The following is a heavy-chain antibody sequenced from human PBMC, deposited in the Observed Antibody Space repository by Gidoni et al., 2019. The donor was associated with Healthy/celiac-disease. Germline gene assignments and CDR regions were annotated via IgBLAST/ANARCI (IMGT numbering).Heavy chain of an antibody. CDR3: AKDRIMFGGEKTPVRRDYYYGMDV. CDR1: GFTFSSYG. CDR2: ISYDGSNK. D-gene: IGHD3-16*01. J-gene: IGHJ6*02. Sequence: QVQLVASGGGVVQPGGSLRLSCAASGFTFSSYGMHWVRHAPGKGLECVAVISYDGSNKYYADSVKGRFTISRDNSKNTLYLQMNSLRAEDTAVYYCAKDRIMFGGEKTPVRRDYYYGMDVWGQGTTVTVSS. V-gene: IGHV3-30*18.